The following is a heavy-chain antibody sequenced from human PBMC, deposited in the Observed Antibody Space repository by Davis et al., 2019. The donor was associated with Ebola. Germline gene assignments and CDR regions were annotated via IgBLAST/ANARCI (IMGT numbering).Heavy chain of an antibody. Sequence: PSETLSLTCTVSGGSISSSSYYWGWIRQPPGKGLEWFGSIYYSGSTYYNPSLKSRVTISVDTSKNQFSLKLSSVTAADTAVYYCARGTGLAARPKGSYYYYMDVWGKGTTVTVSS. CDR2: IYYSGST. CDR3: ARGTGLAARPKGSYYYYMDV. D-gene: IGHD6-6*01. V-gene: IGHV4-39*07. CDR1: GGSISSSSYY. J-gene: IGHJ6*03.